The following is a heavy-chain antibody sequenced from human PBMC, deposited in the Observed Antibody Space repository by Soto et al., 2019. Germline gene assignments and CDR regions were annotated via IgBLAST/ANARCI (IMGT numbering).Heavy chain of an antibody. CDR1: GFTFSSYG. D-gene: IGHD4-17*01. CDR3: ARDHDYGDYFDY. V-gene: IGHV3-33*01. CDR2: IWYDGSNK. Sequence: GGSLRLCCAASGFTFSSYGMHWVRQAPGKGLEWVAVIWYDGSNKYYADSVKGRFTISRDNSKNTLYLQMNSLRAEDTAVYYCARDHDYGDYFDYWGQGTLVTVSS. J-gene: IGHJ4*02.